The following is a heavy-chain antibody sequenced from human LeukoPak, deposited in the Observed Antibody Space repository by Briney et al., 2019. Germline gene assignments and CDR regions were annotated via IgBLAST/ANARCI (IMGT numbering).Heavy chain of an antibody. J-gene: IGHJ4*02. CDR2: MTDSGYRT. Sequence: GVSLTLSCAASAFSFSTCAMSCVPESRGEGLECGSSMTDSGYRTYYTDSVKGRFTISSDNSWNTLSLQMNNLKDEAAARYHCARDLRQGYSGGWYYFDYWGRGALVTVFS. V-gene: IGHV3-23*01. D-gene: IGHD6-19*01. CDR3: ARDLRQGYSGGWYYFDY. CDR1: AFSFSTCA.